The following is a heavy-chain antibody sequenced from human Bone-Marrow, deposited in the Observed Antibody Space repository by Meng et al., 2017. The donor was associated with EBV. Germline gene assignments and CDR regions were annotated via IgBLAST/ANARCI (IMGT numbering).Heavy chain of an antibody. D-gene: IGHD5-18*01. CDR1: GFTFSNYG. CDR3: AKGTGVGGYRPFDD. V-gene: IGHV3-33*03. Sequence: QVALVGSGVGGGQPGKSLRLSCAASGFTFSNYGMNWVRQAPGKGLEWVSFILNDGGDEDYADSVKGRFTISRDNSKNTLLLQMNSLRAEDTAMYYCAKGTGVGGYRPFDDWGQGTLVTVSS. CDR2: ILNDGGDE. J-gene: IGHJ4*02.